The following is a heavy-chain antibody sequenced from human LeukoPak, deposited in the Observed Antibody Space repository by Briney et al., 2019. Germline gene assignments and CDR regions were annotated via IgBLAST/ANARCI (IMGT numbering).Heavy chain of an antibody. CDR2: MYYSGST. J-gene: IGHJ4*02. CDR3: ASVYCRSTSCWFDY. CDR1: GGSVSSSSYY. Sequence: SETLSLTCTVSGGSVSSSSYYWGWIRQPPGKGLEWIGSMYYSGSTYYNPSLKSRVTKSVDTSKNQFSLKLSSVTAADTAVYYCASVYCRSTSCWFDYWGQGTLVTVSS. V-gene: IGHV4-39*01. D-gene: IGHD2-2*01.